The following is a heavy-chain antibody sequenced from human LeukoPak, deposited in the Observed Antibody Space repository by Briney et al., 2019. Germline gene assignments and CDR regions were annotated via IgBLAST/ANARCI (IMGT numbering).Heavy chain of an antibody. CDR3: ARGARPERPRAYNWFDP. J-gene: IGHJ5*02. CDR1: GGSFSGYY. V-gene: IGHV4-34*01. Sequence: SETLSLXCAVYGGSFSGYYWSWIRQPPGKVLEWIGEINHSGSTNYNPSLKSRVTISVDTSKNQFSLKLSSVTAADTAVYYCARGARPERPRAYNWFDPWGQGTLVTVSS. CDR2: INHSGST. D-gene: IGHD1-1*01.